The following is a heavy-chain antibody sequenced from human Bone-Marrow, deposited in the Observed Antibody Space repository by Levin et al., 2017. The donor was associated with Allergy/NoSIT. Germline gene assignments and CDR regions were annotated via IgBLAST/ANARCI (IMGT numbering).Heavy chain of an antibody. CDR2: ISSTSSYL. J-gene: IGHJ4*02. CDR1: GFTFSTYS. CDR3: VGDGLYDRSGYYYSASLEY. D-gene: IGHD3-22*01. V-gene: IGHV3-21*01. Sequence: PGGSLRLSCAASGFTFSTYSMNWVRQAPGKGLEWVSSISSTSSYLYYGDSVKGRFTISRDNAKNSLYLQMNSLTVEDTALYYCVGDGLYDRSGYYYSASLEYWGQGTLVTVSS.